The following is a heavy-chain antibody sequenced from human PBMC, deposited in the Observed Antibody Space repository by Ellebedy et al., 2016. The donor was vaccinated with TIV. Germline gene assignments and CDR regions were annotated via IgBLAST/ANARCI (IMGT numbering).Heavy chain of an antibody. V-gene: IGHV3-23*01. CDR3: AKDQAGAAQYFDY. D-gene: IGHD6-25*01. Sequence: PGGSLRLSCAASGFTFSSYAMSWVRQAPGQGLEWVSGINANGVSIAYADSVKGRFTISRDNSKNTLYLQMNSLRAEDTAVYYCAKDQAGAAQYFDYWGQGTLVTVSS. CDR1: GFTFSSYA. CDR2: INANGVSI. J-gene: IGHJ4*02.